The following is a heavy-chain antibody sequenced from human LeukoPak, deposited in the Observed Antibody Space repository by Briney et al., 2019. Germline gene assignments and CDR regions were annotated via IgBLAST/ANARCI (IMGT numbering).Heavy chain of an antibody. J-gene: IGHJ4*02. CDR3: ATSSDTASAY. Sequence: GSLRLSCAASGFTVSSNYMSWIRQPPWKGLEWIGYVYYTGSTNYNPSLKSRVTISIDTSKNQFSLKLSSVTAADTAVYYCATSSDTASAYWGQGTLVTVFS. V-gene: IGHV4-59*08. CDR2: VYYTGST. D-gene: IGHD5-18*01. CDR1: GFTVSSNY.